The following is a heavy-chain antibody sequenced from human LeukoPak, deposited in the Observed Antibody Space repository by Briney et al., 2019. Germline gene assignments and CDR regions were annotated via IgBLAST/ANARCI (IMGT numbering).Heavy chain of an antibody. CDR1: GYSFTSYW. CDR2: IDPSDSYT. Sequence: GESLKISCKGSGYSFTSYWISWGRQMPGKGLEWMGRIDPSDSYTNYSPSFQGHVTISADKSISTAYLQWSSLKASDTAMYYCAREAVAGTVTTIYYYYGMDVWGQGTTVTVSS. V-gene: IGHV5-10-1*01. J-gene: IGHJ6*02. CDR3: AREAVAGTVTTIYYYYGMDV. D-gene: IGHD4-17*01.